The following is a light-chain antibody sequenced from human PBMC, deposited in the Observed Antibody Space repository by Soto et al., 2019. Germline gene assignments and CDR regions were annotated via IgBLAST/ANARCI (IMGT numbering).Light chain of an antibody. V-gene: IGKV3-11*01. CDR2: DAS. Sequence: EIVLTQSPATLSFSPVDRAARACVPRPTVNNSFHWYQQKPGQAPRLLMFDASKRATGIPARFSGSGSATDFTLTISSLEPEDFAVYYCQHRSIWPVSFGQGTRLETK. CDR3: QHRSIWPVS. CDR1: PTVNNS. J-gene: IGKJ5*01.